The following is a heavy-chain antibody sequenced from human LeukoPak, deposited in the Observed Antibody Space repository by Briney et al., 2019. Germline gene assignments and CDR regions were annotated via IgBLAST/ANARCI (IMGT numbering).Heavy chain of an antibody. V-gene: IGHV1-2*06. CDR1: GYTFTGYY. CDR2: INPNSGGT. J-gene: IGHJ5*02. D-gene: IGHD3-16*02. Sequence: ASVKVSCKASGYTFTGYYMHWVRQAPGQGLEWMGRINPNSGGTNYAQKFQGRVTMTRDTSISTAYMELSRLRSDDTAVYYCARDLSRSPAWFDPCGQGTLVTVSS. CDR3: ARDLSRSPAWFDP.